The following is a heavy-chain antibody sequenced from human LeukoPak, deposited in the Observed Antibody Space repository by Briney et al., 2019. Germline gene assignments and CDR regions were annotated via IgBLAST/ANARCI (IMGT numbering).Heavy chain of an antibody. D-gene: IGHD2-15*01. J-gene: IGHJ1*01. CDR3: ASDSYSPEYFQH. Sequence: GGSLRLSCAASGSSVSNNYMSWVRQAPGKGLEWVSVIYSGGSTFYADSVKGRFTISRDNSKTTLYLHMNSLRAEDTAVYYCASDSYSPEYFQHWGQGTLVTVSS. CDR1: GSSVSNNY. V-gene: IGHV3-66*01. CDR2: IYSGGST.